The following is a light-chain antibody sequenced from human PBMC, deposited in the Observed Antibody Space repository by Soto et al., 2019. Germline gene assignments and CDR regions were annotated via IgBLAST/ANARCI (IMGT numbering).Light chain of an antibody. CDR2: AAS. J-gene: IGKJ2*01. Sequence: DIQMTQCPSSLSASVGDRVTITCRASESISSYLNWYQQKPGKAPKLLIYAASSLQSGVPSRFSGSGSGTDFTLTISSLQPEDFATYYCQQSYSTPRGTFGQGTKLEIK. CDR3: QQSYSTPRGT. CDR1: ESISSY. V-gene: IGKV1-39*01.